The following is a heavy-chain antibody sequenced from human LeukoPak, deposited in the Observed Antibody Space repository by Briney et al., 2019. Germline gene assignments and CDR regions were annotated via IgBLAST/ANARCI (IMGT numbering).Heavy chain of an antibody. CDR3: ARGRAAGPRGDAFDI. D-gene: IGHD6-13*01. J-gene: IGHJ3*02. Sequence: SETLSLTCAVYGGPFSGYYWSWIRQPPGKGLEWIGEINHSGSTNYNPSLKSRVTISVDTSKNQFSLKLSSVTAADTAVYYCARGRAAGPRGDAFDIWGQGTMVTVSS. CDR2: INHSGST. CDR1: GGPFSGYY. V-gene: IGHV4-34*01.